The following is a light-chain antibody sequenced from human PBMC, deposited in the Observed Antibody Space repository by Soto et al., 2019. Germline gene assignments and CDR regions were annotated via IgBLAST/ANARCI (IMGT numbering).Light chain of an antibody. V-gene: IGLV2-14*01. CDR3: SSYTNINTRACV. Sequence: QSVLTQPASVSGSPGQSITISCTGTSGDIGSYNRVSWYQQHPGKAPKLIIYEVTDRPSGVSNRFSGSKSGNTASLTISGLQAEEEAEYYCSSYTNINTRACVFGTRTKLTVL. CDR2: EVT. J-gene: IGLJ1*01. CDR1: SGDIGSYNR.